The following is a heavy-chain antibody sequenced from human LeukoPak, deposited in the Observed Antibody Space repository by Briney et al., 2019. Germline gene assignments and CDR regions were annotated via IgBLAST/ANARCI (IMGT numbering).Heavy chain of an antibody. V-gene: IGHV3-23*01. CDR1: GFTSSSYA. CDR3: AKRVPAANHFDY. CDR2: ISGSGGST. Sequence: PGRSLRLSCAASGFTSSSYAMSWVRQAPGKGLEWVSAISGSGGSTYYADSVKGRFTISRDNSKNTLYLQMNSLRAEDTAVYYCAKRVPAANHFDYWGQGTLVTVSS. D-gene: IGHD2-2*01. J-gene: IGHJ4*02.